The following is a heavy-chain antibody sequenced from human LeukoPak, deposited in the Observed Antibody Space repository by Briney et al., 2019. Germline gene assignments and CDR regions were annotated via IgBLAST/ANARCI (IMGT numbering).Heavy chain of an antibody. CDR1: GFTVSSNY. J-gene: IGHJ5*02. CDR3: AKLSLGGFWSGRNWFDP. CDR2: IYSGGST. V-gene: IGHV3-66*04. Sequence: GGSLRLSCAASGFTVSSNYMSWVRQAPGKGLEWVSVIYSGGSTYYADSVKGRFTISRDNSKNTLYLQMNSLRAEDTAVYYCAKLSLGGFWSGRNWFDPWGQGTLVTVSS. D-gene: IGHD3-3*01.